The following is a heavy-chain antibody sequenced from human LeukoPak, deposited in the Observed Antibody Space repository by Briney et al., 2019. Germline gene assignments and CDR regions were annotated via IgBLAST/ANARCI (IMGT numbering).Heavy chain of an antibody. D-gene: IGHD3-9*01. CDR3: ARGGLRYFDWLSSYYFDY. J-gene: IGHJ4*02. CDR2: INHSGST. V-gene: IGHV4-34*01. Sequence: EPSETLSLTCAVYGGSFSGYYWSWIRQPPGKGLEWIGEINHSGSTNYNPSLKSRVTISVDTSKNQFSLKLSSVTAADTAVYYCARGGLRYFDWLSSYYFDYWGQGTLVTVSS. CDR1: GGSFSGYY.